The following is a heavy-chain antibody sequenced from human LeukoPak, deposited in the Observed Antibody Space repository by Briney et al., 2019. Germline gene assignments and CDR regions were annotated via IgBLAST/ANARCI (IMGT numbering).Heavy chain of an antibody. CDR2: INPNSGGP. V-gene: IGHV1-2*02. CDR3: ARTISVAGPYSFGY. Sequence: ASVKVSCKASGYTFTGYYIHWVRQAPGQGLEWMGWINPNSGGPNYAQKFQGRVTMTRDTSISTAYMELNRLTSDDMAVYYCARTISVAGPYSFGYWGQGTLVTVSS. CDR1: GYTFTGYY. J-gene: IGHJ4*02. D-gene: IGHD6-19*01.